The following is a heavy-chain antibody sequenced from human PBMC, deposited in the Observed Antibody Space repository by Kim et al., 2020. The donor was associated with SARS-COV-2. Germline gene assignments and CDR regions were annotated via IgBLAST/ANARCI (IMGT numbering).Heavy chain of an antibody. J-gene: IGHJ6*04. Sequence: TNDNPSLKSRVTISVDKSKNQFSLKLSSVTAADTAVYYCAIIAVAGQEDVWGKGTTVTVSS. CDR2: T. V-gene: IGHV4-4*02. CDR3: AIIAVAGQEDV. D-gene: IGHD6-19*01.